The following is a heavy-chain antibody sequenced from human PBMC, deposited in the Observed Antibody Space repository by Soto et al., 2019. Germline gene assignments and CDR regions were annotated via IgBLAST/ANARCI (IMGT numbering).Heavy chain of an antibody. J-gene: IGHJ4*02. CDR1: GFTFSSYA. V-gene: IGHV3-30-3*01. CDR2: ISYDGSNK. D-gene: IGHD6-6*01. Sequence: QVQLVESGGGVVQPGRSLRLSCAASGFTFSSYAMHWVRQAPGKGLEWVAVISYDGSNKYYADSVKGRFTISRDNSKNTLYLQMNSLRAEDTAVYYCARDPRIAARPTIIDYWGQGTLVTVSS. CDR3: ARDPRIAARPTIIDY.